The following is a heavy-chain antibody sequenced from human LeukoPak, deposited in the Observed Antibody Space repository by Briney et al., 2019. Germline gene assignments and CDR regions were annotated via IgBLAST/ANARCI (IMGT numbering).Heavy chain of an antibody. CDR3: ARDQATVSTPWVDY. D-gene: IGHD4-17*01. V-gene: IGHV1-2*02. CDR2: INPKSGGT. CDR1: GYTFTGYY. Sequence: ASVKVSCKASGYTFTGYYMHWVRQAPGQGLEWMGWINPKSGGTNYAQKFQGRVTMTRDTSISTAYMELSSLRSDDTAVYYCARDQATVSTPWVDYWGQGTLVTVSS. J-gene: IGHJ4*02.